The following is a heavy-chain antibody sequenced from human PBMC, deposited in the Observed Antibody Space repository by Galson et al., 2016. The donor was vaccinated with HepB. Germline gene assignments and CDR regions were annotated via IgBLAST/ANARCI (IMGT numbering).Heavy chain of an antibody. CDR1: GLSFSYCG. J-gene: IGHJ4*02. Sequence: SLRHSCAASGLSFSYCGMHWVRQAPGKGLEWVAVISSDGNNKYYVDSVKGRFTISRDDSKNTLYLQMNSLTAEDTAVYYCAKDKGTKYFDYWGQGALVTVSS. D-gene: IGHD3-10*01. CDR2: ISSDGNNK. CDR3: AKDKGTKYFDY. V-gene: IGHV3-30*18.